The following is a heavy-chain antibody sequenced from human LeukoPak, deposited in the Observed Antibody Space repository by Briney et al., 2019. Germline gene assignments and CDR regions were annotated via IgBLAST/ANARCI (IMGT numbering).Heavy chain of an antibody. J-gene: IGHJ4*02. V-gene: IGHV3-30-3*01. CDR1: GFTFSSYA. CDR2: ISYDGSNK. D-gene: IGHD1-7*01. CDR3: ARDFSVELGLPGLY. Sequence: GGPLRLSCAASGFTFSSYAMHWVRQAPGKGLEWVAVISYDGSNKYYADSVKGRFTISRDNSKNTLYLQMNSLRAEDTAVYYCARDFSVELGLPGLYWGQGTLVTVSS.